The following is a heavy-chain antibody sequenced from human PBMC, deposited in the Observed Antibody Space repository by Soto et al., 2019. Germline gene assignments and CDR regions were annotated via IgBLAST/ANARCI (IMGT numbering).Heavy chain of an antibody. CDR2: IKSKTDGGKT. V-gene: IGHV3-15*01. J-gene: IGHJ3*02. CDR3: TTAGNYDSSGYHFDAFDI. Sequence: EVQLVESGGGLVKPGGSLRLSCAASGFTFSNAWMSWVRQAPGKGLEWVGRIKSKTDGGKTDYAAPVKGRFTNSRDDSKNTLYLQMNSLKTEDTAVYYCTTAGNYDSSGYHFDAFDIWGQGTMVTVSS. CDR1: GFTFSNAW. D-gene: IGHD3-22*01.